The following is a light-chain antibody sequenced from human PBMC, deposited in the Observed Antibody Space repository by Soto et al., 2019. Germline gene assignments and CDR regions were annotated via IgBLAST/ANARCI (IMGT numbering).Light chain of an antibody. CDR1: QSISSN. CDR3: QHYNNWPFT. J-gene: IGKJ2*01. Sequence: EIVMTHSPATLSVSRGERATLSCRASQSISSNLAWYQQKPGQPPSLLIYGASARATGIPARFSGSGSGTEFTLTISNMQSEDFAVYYCQHYNNWPFTFGQGTKVDIK. CDR2: GAS. V-gene: IGKV3-15*01.